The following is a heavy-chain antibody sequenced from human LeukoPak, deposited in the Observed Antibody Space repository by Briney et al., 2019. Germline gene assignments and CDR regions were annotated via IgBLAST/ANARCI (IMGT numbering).Heavy chain of an antibody. CDR1: GFTFSSYS. Sequence: PGGSLRLSCAASGFTFSSYSMNWVRQAPGKGLEWVSSISSSSSYIYYADSVKGRFTISRDNAKNSLYLQMNSLRAEDTAVYYCARDPSLELRPPNFDYWGQGTLVTVSS. J-gene: IGHJ4*02. CDR2: ISSSSSYI. V-gene: IGHV3-21*01. D-gene: IGHD1-7*01. CDR3: ARDPSLELRPPNFDY.